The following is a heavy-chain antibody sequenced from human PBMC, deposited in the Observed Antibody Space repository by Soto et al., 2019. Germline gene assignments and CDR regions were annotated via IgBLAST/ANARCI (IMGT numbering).Heavy chain of an antibody. J-gene: IGHJ4*02. V-gene: IGHV3-30*18. CDR1: GFTFSSYG. D-gene: IGHD2-8*01. Sequence: QVQLVESGGGVVQPGRSLRLSCAASGFTFSSYGMHWVRQAPGKGLEWVAVISYDGSNKYYADSVKGRFTISRDNSKNTLYLQMNRLRAEDTAVYYCAKDMLREGDYWGQGTLVTVSS. CDR2: ISYDGSNK. CDR3: AKDMLREGDY.